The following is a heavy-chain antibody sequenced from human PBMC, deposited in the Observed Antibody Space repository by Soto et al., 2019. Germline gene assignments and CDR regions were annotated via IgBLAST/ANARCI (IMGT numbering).Heavy chain of an antibody. V-gene: IGHV3-21*01. CDR3: ASWSTSSYF. CDR1: GFSFSSYT. CDR2: ISSSNTYI. D-gene: IGHD3-3*01. J-gene: IGHJ4*02. Sequence: GWSLRLSCAASGFSFSSYTMNLVRQAPGKGLEWVSSISSSNTYINYADSVKGRFTISRDNAKSSLYLQMNSLRADDTAVYHCASWSTSSYFWGQGTLVNVSS.